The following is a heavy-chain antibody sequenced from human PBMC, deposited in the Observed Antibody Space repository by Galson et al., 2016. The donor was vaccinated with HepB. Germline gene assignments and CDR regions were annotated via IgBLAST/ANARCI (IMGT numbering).Heavy chain of an antibody. V-gene: IGHV4-4*02. D-gene: IGHD2-2*01. CDR1: GDSISSSNW. J-gene: IGHJ5*02. CDR3: ARVRGGCSGTSCVLDP. Sequence: ETLSLTCAVSGDSISSSNWWTWVRQSPAKGLEWIGEIYHDGDTNYNPSLNSRLAISVDKPNNQFSLNLISVTAADTAVYYCARVRGGCSGTSCVLDPWGQGTLVTVSS. CDR2: IYHDGDT.